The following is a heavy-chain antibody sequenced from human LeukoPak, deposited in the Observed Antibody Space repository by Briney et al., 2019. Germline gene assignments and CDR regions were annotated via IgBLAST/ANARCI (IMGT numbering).Heavy chain of an antibody. V-gene: IGHV4-39*01. CDR3: ARHKMGTTRLYYFDY. J-gene: IGHJ4*02. CDR2: ISYSGTT. Sequence: PSETLSLTCTVSGGSISSSYYYWGWIRPPPGQGLEWIGTISYSGTTHYNPSLESRVTISVDTSRNQFSLKLTSVTAADTAVYYCARHKMGTTRLYYFDYWGQGTLVTVSS. CDR1: GGSISSSYYY. D-gene: IGHD1-26*01.